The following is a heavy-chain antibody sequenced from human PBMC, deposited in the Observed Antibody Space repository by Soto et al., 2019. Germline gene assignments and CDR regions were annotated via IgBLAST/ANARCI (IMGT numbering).Heavy chain of an antibody. Sequence: EVQLVESGGGLVQPGESLRLSCAASGFSFNNYYMHWVRQAPGTGLVWVSRINGEGTITSYADSVKGRFTISRDNAKNTQYLQMNSLRAEDAAVYYCTRGGAVAAVDIWGQGTMVTVSS. J-gene: IGHJ3*02. V-gene: IGHV3-74*01. D-gene: IGHD6-19*01. CDR1: GFSFNNYY. CDR2: INGEGTIT. CDR3: TRGGAVAAVDI.